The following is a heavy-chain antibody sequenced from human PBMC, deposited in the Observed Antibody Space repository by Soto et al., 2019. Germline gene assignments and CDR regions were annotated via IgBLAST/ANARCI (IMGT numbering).Heavy chain of an antibody. V-gene: IGHV4-59*12. CDR2: IYSRGST. J-gene: IGHJ6*02. CDR1: GGTIGSYY. Sequence: SETLSLTCSVSGGTIGSYYWSWIRQPPGKGLEWIGYIYSRGSTSYNPSLKSRASILVDTSKNQFSLRLTSVTTADTAVYYCATGRISRGLDVSGQGTTVTVSS. CDR3: ATGRISRGLDV.